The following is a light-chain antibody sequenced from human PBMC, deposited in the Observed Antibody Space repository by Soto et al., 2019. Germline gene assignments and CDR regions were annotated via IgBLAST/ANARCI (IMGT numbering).Light chain of an antibody. Sequence: DIQMTQSPSSLSASVGDRVTITCRASQSISSYLNWYQQKPGKAPTLLIYDASALPRGVPSRFSGSGSGTEFTLTISSLQPEDSATYYCQQGFTTPWTFGQGTKVDIK. V-gene: IGKV1-39*01. CDR1: QSISSY. J-gene: IGKJ1*01. CDR2: DAS. CDR3: QQGFTTPWT.